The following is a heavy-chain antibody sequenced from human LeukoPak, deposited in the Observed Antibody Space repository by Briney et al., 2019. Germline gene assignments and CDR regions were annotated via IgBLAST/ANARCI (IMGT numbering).Heavy chain of an antibody. D-gene: IGHD3-22*01. CDR3: ARDHLYDSRGFPYDAFDI. J-gene: IGHJ3*02. CDR2: IHSGGSS. CDR1: GFTVSTNF. V-gene: IGHV3-53*01. Sequence: GGSLRLSCAASGFTVSTNFMAWVRQAPGKGLEWLSVIHSGGSSEYADSVKGRFTISRDTSKNTVYLQMNSLRAEDTAVYYCARDHLYDSRGFPYDAFDIWGQGTMVTVSS.